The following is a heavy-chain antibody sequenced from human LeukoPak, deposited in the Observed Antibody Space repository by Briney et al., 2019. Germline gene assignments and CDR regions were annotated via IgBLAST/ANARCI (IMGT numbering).Heavy chain of an antibody. V-gene: IGHV3-74*01. J-gene: IGHJ4*02. CDR1: GFTFSDYW. Sequence: PGGSLRLSCAASGFTFSDYWMHWVRHAPGKGLVWVSRINIDGSDTTYADSVKGRFTISRDNAKSTLYLQMNSLRVEDTALYFCARDRSPTIGGFDYWGQGTLVTVSS. CDR2: INIDGSDT. D-gene: IGHD3-10*01. CDR3: ARDRSPTIGGFDY.